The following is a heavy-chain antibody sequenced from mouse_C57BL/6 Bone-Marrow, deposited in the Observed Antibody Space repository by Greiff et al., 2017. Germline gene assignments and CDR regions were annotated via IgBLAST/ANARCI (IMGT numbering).Heavy chain of an antibody. CDR1: GYTFTSYW. V-gene: IGHV1-64*01. Sequence: QVQLQQPGAELVKPGASVKLSCKASGYTFTSYWMHWVKQRPGQGLEWIGMIHPNSGSTNYNEKFKSKATLTVDKSSSTAYMQLSSLTSEDSAVYYCARVHVCSCEYCYDGGSYDIDVWGKGTSVTVSS. D-gene: IGHD2-12*01. CDR2: IHPNSGST. CDR3: ARVHVCSCEYCYDGGSYDIDV. J-gene: IGHJ4*01.